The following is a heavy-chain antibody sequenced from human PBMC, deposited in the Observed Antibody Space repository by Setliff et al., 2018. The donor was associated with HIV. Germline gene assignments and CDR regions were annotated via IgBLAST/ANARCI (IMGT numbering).Heavy chain of an antibody. CDR1: GYTFSSYA. V-gene: IGHV1-69*13. Sequence: SVKVSCKASGYTFSSYAISWVRQAPGQGLEWMGGIIPIFATTNYAQKFQGRVTITADESTSTAYLELSSLRSEDTAVYYCARGPSYSSSWYYYFDYWGQGTLVTVSS. D-gene: IGHD6-13*01. CDR2: IIPIFATT. CDR3: ARGPSYSSSWYYYFDY. J-gene: IGHJ4*02.